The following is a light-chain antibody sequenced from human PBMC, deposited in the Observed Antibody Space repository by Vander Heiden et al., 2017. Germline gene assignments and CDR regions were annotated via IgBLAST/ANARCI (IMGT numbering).Light chain of an antibody. CDR2: WAS. CDR1: QSVLYSSNNKNY. J-gene: IGKJ3*01. V-gene: IGKV4-1*01. Sequence: DIVMTQSLYSLAVSLGERAPINCKSSQSVLYSSNNKNYLTWYQQKPGQPPKLLIYWASTRESGVPDRFFGSGSGTDFTLTISSLQAEDVAVYYCQQCYNTPFTFGPGTQVDIK. CDR3: QQCYNTPFT.